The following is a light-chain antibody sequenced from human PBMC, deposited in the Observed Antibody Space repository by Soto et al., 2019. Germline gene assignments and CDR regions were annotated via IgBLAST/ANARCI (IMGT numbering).Light chain of an antibody. Sequence: EIVMTQSPATLSASPGERATLSCRASQSVSSNLAWYQHKPGQAPRRLIYGSSTSATGIPARFSGSGSGTESTLTISSLQSDDFPVYYCQQYNNWPWTLGQGTKVQIK. CDR2: GSS. CDR3: QQYNNWPWT. V-gene: IGKV3-15*01. CDR1: QSVSSN. J-gene: IGKJ1*01.